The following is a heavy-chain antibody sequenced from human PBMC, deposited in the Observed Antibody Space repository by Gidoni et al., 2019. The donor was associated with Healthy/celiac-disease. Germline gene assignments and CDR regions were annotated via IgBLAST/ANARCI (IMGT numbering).Heavy chain of an antibody. J-gene: IGHJ6*03. Sequence: QVQLVQSGAEVKKPGASVKVSCKASGYTFTSYAMHWVRQAPGQRLDWMGWINAGNGNTKYSQKFQGRVTITRDSSASTAYMELSSLRSEDTSVYYCARAYDWVYYYYMDVWGKGTTVTVSS. D-gene: IGHD5-12*01. CDR3: ARAYDWVYYYYMDV. CDR2: INAGNGNT. V-gene: IGHV1-3*01. CDR1: GYTFTSYA.